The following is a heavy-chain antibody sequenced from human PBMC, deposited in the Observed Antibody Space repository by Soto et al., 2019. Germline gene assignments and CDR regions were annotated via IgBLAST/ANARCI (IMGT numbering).Heavy chain of an antibody. CDR1: GFTFSNFW. CDR2: INEDGSGR. CDR3: AGGRSNAVDI. V-gene: IGHV3-7*04. J-gene: IGHJ3*02. Sequence: EVQLVESGGGLVQPGGSLRLSCEGSGFTFSNFWMTWVRQAPGKGLEWVANINEDGSGRWYVESVKGRFTISTDNANKAMYLPMPCLGAGVTVGYFCAGGRSNAVDIWGEGTMVSVSS.